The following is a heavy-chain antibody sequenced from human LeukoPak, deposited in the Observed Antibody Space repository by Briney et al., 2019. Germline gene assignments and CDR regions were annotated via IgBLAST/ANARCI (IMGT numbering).Heavy chain of an antibody. Sequence: SETLSLTCTVSGGSISSSSYYWGWIRQPPRKGLERIEHIYYSGSTDYNPSLKSRVTISVDTSKNQFSLKLSSVSAADTAVYYCARASYGGNGRYYGMDVWGQGTTVTVSS. V-gene: IGHV4-31*03. D-gene: IGHD4-23*01. CDR2: IYYSGST. CDR3: ARASYGGNGRYYGMDV. CDR1: GGSISSSSYY. J-gene: IGHJ6*02.